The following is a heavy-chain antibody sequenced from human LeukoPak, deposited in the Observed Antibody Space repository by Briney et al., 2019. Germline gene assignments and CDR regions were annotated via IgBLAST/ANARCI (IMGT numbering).Heavy chain of an antibody. CDR3: ARDSTALRGYYDSSGYYLYDY. CDR2: ISSSSSYI. V-gene: IGHV3-21*01. J-gene: IGHJ4*02. Sequence: PGGSLRLSCAASGFTFSSYSMNWVRQAPGKGLEWVSSISSSSSYIYYADSVKGRFTISRDNAKNSLYLQMNSLRAEDTAVYYCARDSTALRGYYDSSGYYLYDYWGQGTLVTVSS. D-gene: IGHD3-22*01. CDR1: GFTFSSYS.